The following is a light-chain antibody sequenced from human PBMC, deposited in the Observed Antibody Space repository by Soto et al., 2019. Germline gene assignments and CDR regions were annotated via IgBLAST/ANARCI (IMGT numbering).Light chain of an antibody. V-gene: IGKV3D-15*01. J-gene: IGKJ4*01. Sequence: EIGMTQSPGTLSVSPGERATLACRASQSVSITLAWSQQKPGQAPRLRIYDASTRATGIPARFSGSGSGTAFTLTISSLQSKDFAVYYCQQYNNWHTLTFGGGTKVEIK. CDR2: DAS. CDR3: QQYNNWHTLT. CDR1: QSVSIT.